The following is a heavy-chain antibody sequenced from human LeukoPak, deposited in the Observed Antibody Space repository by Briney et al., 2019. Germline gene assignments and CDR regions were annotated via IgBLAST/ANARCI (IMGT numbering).Heavy chain of an antibody. D-gene: IGHD6-13*01. V-gene: IGHV1-46*01. Sequence: ASVKVSCKAPGGSFSSYAISWVRQAPGQGLEWMGIINPSGGSTSYAQKFQGRVTMTRDTSTSTVYMELSSLRSEDTAVYYCARAGYSSGWYSHYWGQGTLVTVSS. CDR2: INPSGGST. CDR3: ARAGYSSGWYSHY. CDR1: GGSFSSYA. J-gene: IGHJ4*02.